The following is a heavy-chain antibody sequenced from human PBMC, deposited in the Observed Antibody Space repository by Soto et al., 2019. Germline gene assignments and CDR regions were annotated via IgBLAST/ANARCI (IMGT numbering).Heavy chain of an antibody. Sequence: GGTLRLSCAASGFTFSSNAMSWVRQAPGTGLEWVSAISGSGGSTYYADSVKGRFTIARDNSKNTLYLQMNSLRAEDTAVYYCAKDIKLWFHYFDYWGQGTLVTVSS. CDR1: GFTFSSNA. CDR3: AKDIKLWFHYFDY. V-gene: IGHV3-23*01. CDR2: ISGSGGST. J-gene: IGHJ4*02. D-gene: IGHD3-10*01.